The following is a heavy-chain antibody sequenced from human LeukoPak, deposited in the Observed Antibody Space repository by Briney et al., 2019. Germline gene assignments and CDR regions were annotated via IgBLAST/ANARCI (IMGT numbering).Heavy chain of an antibody. V-gene: IGHV3-7*01. J-gene: IGHJ6*02. Sequence: GGSLRLSCEASGLSISNSWMAWVRRAPGKGLEWVANIKEDGSAKFYVDSVKGRFTISRDNAKNSLSLQMNSLRAEDTAVYYCARARDYYYDSSGYYYYYYGMDVWGQGTTVTVSS. CDR2: IKEDGSAK. CDR3: ARARDYYYDSSGYYYYYYGMDV. CDR1: GLSISNSW. D-gene: IGHD3-22*01.